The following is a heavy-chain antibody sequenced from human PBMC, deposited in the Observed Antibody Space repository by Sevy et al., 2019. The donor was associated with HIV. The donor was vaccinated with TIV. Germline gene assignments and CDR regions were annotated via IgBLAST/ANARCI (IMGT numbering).Heavy chain of an antibody. CDR1: GFTFSSYA. CDR2: ISSGGGST. J-gene: IGHJ4*02. CDR3: AKRRAIAGAGFDY. Sequence: GGSLRLSCEASGFTFSSYAMGWVRQAPGKGLVWVSSISSGGGSTYYADSVKGRFTISRDNSKNTIYLQMNSLGGDDTALFYCAKRRAIAGAGFDYWGRGTLVTVSS. D-gene: IGHD6-13*01. V-gene: IGHV3-23*01.